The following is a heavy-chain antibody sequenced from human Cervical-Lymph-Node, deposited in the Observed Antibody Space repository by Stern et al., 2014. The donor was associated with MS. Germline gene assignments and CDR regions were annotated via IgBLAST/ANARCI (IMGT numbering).Heavy chain of an antibody. D-gene: IGHD5-24*01. CDR2: IYTSGST. CDR1: GGSISSGSYY. Sequence: QVQLQESGPGLVKPSQTLSLTCTVSGGSISSGSYYWSWIRQPAGKGLEWIGRIYTSGSTNYNPSLKSRVTISVDHSKNQFSLKLSSVTAADTAVYYCARDHGAYGYNNYWGQGTLVTVSS. J-gene: IGHJ4*02. V-gene: IGHV4-61*02. CDR3: ARDHGAYGYNNY.